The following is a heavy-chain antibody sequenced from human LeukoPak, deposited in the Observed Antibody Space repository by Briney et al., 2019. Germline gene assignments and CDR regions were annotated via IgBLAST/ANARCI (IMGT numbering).Heavy chain of an antibody. J-gene: IGHJ6*02. CDR2: ISYDGSNK. V-gene: IGHV3-30*18. CDR3: AKGEADTAMGIHYYYYGMDV. D-gene: IGHD5-18*01. CDR1: GFTFSNYG. Sequence: GGSLRLSCAASGFTFSNYGMHWVRQAPGKGLEWVAVISYDGSNKYSADSVKGRFTISRDNSKNTLYLQMESLRVEDTAVYYCAKGEADTAMGIHYYYYGMDVWGQGTTVTVSS.